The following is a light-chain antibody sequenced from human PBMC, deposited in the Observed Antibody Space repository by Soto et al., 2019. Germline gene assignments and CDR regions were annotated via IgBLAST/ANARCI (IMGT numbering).Light chain of an antibody. CDR1: HSVSSSY. CDR3: QQYGSSPT. Sequence: EMVLTQSPGTLSLSPGERATRSCRASHSVSSSYLAWYQQKPGQAPRLLIYGASSRATGIPDRFSGSGSGTDFTLTISRLEPEDFAVYYCQQYGSSPTFGGGTKVEIK. J-gene: IGKJ4*01. V-gene: IGKV3-20*01. CDR2: GAS.